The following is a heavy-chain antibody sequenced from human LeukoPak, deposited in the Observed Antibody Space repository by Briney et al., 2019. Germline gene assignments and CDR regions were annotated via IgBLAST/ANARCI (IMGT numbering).Heavy chain of an antibody. CDR1: GFTFSSYA. D-gene: IGHD6-19*01. V-gene: IGHV3-30-3*01. J-gene: IGHJ4*02. CDR3: ARPKGQWLVLDY. Sequence: PGGSLRLSCAASGFTFSSYAMHCVRQSPGKGLEWVAVLSYDGSNKYYADSVKGRFTISRDNSKNTLYLQMNSLRAEDTAVYYCARPKGQWLVLDYWGQGTLITVSS. CDR2: LSYDGSNK.